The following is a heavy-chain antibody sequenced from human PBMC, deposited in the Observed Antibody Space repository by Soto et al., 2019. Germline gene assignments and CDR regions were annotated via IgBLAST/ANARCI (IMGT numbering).Heavy chain of an antibody. Sequence: QVQLVQSGSELKKPGASVKVSCKASGYTFTSYAMNWVRQAPGQGLEWMGWINTNTGNPTYAQGFTGRFVFSLDTSVSTAYLQICSLKAEDTAVYDCAINYDILTGYSPYYYYGMDVWGQGTTVTVSS. CDR2: INTNTGNP. J-gene: IGHJ6*02. CDR1: GYTFTSYA. D-gene: IGHD3-9*01. CDR3: AINYDILTGYSPYYYYGMDV. V-gene: IGHV7-4-1*01.